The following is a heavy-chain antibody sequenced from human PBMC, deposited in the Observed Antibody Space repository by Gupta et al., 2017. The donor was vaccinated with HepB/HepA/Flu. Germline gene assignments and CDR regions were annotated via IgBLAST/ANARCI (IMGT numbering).Heavy chain of an antibody. CDR1: GGSISSSSYY. CDR3: ARHTYYYDSSGYPNYWYFDL. V-gene: IGHV4-39*01. Sequence: QLQLQESGPGLVKPTATLSPTCTVSGGSISSSSYYWGWIRQPPGKGLEWIGSIYYSGSTYYNPSLKSRVTISVDTSKNQFSLKLSSVTAADTAVYYCARHTYYYDSSGYPNYWYFDLWGRGTLVTVSS. D-gene: IGHD3-22*01. CDR2: IYYSGST. J-gene: IGHJ2*01.